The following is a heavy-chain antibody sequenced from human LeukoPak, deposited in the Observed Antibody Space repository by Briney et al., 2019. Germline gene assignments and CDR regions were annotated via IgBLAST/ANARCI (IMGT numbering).Heavy chain of an antibody. V-gene: IGHV3-23*01. Sequence: GGSLRLSCAASGFTFSSYAMSWVRQAPGKGLEWVSAISGSGGSTYYADSVKGRFTISRDNAKNSLYLQMNSLRAEDTAVYYCARAQVDIVATIPFDYWGQGTLVTVSS. J-gene: IGHJ4*02. D-gene: IGHD5-12*01. CDR1: GFTFSSYA. CDR2: ISGSGGST. CDR3: ARAQVDIVATIPFDY.